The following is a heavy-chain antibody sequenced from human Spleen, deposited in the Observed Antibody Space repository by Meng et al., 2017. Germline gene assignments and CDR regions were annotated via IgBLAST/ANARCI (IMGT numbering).Heavy chain of an antibody. CDR1: GGSITTSGYY. CDR2: ISYEGTT. D-gene: IGHD5-18*01. V-gene: IGHV4-39*07. J-gene: IGHJ4*02. CDR3: ARETVYSFIGGPFEY. Sequence: QLQLQESGPGLVKPSETLSLTCTVSGGSITTSGYYWGWIRQPPGKGLEWVGTISYEGTTYYNPSLRSRVTLSIDTSNNQFSLRLTSMSAADTAVYYCARETVYSFIGGPFEYWGQGVLVTVSS.